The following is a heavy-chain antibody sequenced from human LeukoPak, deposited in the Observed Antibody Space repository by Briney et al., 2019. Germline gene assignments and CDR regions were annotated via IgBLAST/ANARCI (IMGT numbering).Heavy chain of an antibody. Sequence: SGGSLRLSCAASGFTFSSYAMHWVRQAPGKGLEWVAVISYDGSNKYYADSVKGRFTISRDNSENTLYLQMNSLRAEDTAVYYCARDGSSGSLSAGYYFDYWGQGTLVTVSS. V-gene: IGHV3-30*04. CDR1: GFTFSSYA. CDR2: ISYDGSNK. D-gene: IGHD6-19*01. J-gene: IGHJ4*02. CDR3: ARDGSSGSLSAGYYFDY.